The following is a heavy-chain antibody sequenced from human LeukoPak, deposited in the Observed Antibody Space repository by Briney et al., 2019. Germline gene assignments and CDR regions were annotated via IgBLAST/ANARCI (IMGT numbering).Heavy chain of an antibody. CDR2: IYSGGST. Sequence: GGSLRLSCAASGFTVSSNYMSWVRQAPGKGLEWVSVIYSGGSTYYADSVKGRFTISRDNSKNTLYLQMNSLRAEDTAVYYCARGVAYYDFWSGYYFDYWGQGTLVTVSS. CDR3: ARGVAYYDFWSGYYFDY. CDR1: GFTVSSNY. D-gene: IGHD3-3*01. J-gene: IGHJ4*02. V-gene: IGHV3-53*01.